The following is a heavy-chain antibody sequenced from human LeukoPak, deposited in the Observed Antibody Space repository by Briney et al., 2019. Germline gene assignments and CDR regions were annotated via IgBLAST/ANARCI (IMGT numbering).Heavy chain of an antibody. CDR2: IYSGGST. J-gene: IGHJ4*02. Sequence: GGSLRLSCAASGFLVSSKYMSWVRQAPGKGLEWVSVIYSGGSTYYADSVKGRFTISRDNSKNTVYLQMNSLRAEDTAVYYCVRVDDYGDYPYYFDSWGREPWSPSPQ. D-gene: IGHD4-17*01. V-gene: IGHV3-66*01. CDR3: VRVDDYGDYPYYFDS. CDR1: GFLVSSKY.